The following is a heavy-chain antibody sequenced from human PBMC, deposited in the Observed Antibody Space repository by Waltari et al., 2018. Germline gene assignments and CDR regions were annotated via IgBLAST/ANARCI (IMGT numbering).Heavy chain of an antibody. CDR2: IHANNPAM. Sequence: QVQLVQSGAEVKKPGPSVKFSCKASGSSFTDYYIHWVRQAPGQGLEWMGRIHANNPAMNYPEKSQGRVTMTRDTSVTTADMDLSRLSSADTVDYYCAIIRCGANCSRDYWGQGTRVSVSS. CDR3: AIIRCGANCSRDY. CDR1: GSSFTDYY. V-gene: IGHV1-2*05. D-gene: IGHD2-21*01. J-gene: IGHJ4*02.